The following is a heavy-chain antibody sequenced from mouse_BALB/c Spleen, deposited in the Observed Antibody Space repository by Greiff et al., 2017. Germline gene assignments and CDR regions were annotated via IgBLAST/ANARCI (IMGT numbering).Heavy chain of an antibody. D-gene: IGHD4-1*01. CDR2: IYPGDGDT. J-gene: IGHJ1*01. Sequence: VKLQESGAELARPGASVKLSCKASGYTFTSYWMQWVKQRPGQGLEWIGAIYPGDGDTRYTQKFKGKATLTADKSSSTAYMQLSSLASEDSAVYYCARKGTGHWYFDVWGAGTTVTVSS. V-gene: IGHV1-87*01. CDR3: ARKGTGHWYFDV. CDR1: GYTFTSYW.